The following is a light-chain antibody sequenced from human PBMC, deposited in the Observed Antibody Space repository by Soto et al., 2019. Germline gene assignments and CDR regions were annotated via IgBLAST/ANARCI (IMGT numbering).Light chain of an antibody. CDR2: EVS. V-gene: IGLV2-14*01. Sequence: QSVLTQPASVSGSPGQSITISCTGTSSDVGGYNYVSWYQQHPGKAPKLMIFEVSNRPSGVSNRFSGSKSGNMASLTISGLQAEDEADYYCSSYTSSSTPVVFGGGTQLTVL. CDR3: SSYTSSSTPVV. CDR1: SSDVGGYNY. J-gene: IGLJ2*01.